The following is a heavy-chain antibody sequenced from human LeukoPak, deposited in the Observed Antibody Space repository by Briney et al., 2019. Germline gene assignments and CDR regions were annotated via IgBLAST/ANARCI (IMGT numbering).Heavy chain of an antibody. V-gene: IGHV4-39*01. CDR3: ARLLRDCSGGSCYSKWIDP. CDR2: VYYSGST. J-gene: IGHJ5*02. D-gene: IGHD2-15*01. Sequence: SETLSLTCTVSGGSISSNNCYWGWIRQPPGKGLEWIGNVYYSGSTYYNPSLKSRVTISVDTSKNQFSLNLSSVTAADTAVYHCARLLRDCSGGSCYSKWIDPWGQGTRVTVSS. CDR1: GGSISSNNCY.